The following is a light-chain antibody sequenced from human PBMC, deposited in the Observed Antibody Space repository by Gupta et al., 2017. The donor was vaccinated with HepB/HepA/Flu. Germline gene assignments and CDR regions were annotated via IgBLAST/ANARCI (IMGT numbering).Light chain of an antibody. Sequence: EIVLTQSPGTLSLSPGERATLSCRASQSVSSSYLAWYQQKPVQAPRLLIYGASSRATGIPDRFSGSGSGTEFTLTISRLEPEDFAVYYCQQYGSSPRFTFGRGTKVDIK. J-gene: IGKJ3*01. CDR3: QQYGSSPRFT. CDR1: QSVSSSY. V-gene: IGKV3-20*01. CDR2: GAS.